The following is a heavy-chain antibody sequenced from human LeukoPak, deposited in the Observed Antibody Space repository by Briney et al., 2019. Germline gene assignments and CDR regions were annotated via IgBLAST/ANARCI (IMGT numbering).Heavy chain of an antibody. Sequence: GGSLRLSCAASGFTFSIYDMYWIRQAPGKGLECVAVISRGGISYYADSVNGRFTVSRDISKNTLYLQMNSLRAEDTAVYYCANSLDIVVVVAATNYWGQGTLVTVSS. J-gene: IGHJ4*02. CDR2: ISRGGIS. CDR3: ANSLDIVVVVAATNY. D-gene: IGHD2-15*01. CDR1: GFTFSIYD. V-gene: IGHV3-23*01.